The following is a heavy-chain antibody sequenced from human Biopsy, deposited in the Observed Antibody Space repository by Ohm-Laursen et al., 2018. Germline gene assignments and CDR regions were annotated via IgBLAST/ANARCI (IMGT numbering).Heavy chain of an antibody. Sequence: PSETLSLTCDVFGMTFSDYYWSWIRQPPGKGLEWIGQINQSGRTNYNPSLKSRVNISADKSNNQFSLKLTSVTSADTAVYFCGNEVHGRDYWGLGALVTVSS. V-gene: IGHV4-34*08. CDR1: GMTFSDYY. CDR3: GNEVHGRDY. J-gene: IGHJ4*02. CDR2: INQSGRT. D-gene: IGHD2-15*01.